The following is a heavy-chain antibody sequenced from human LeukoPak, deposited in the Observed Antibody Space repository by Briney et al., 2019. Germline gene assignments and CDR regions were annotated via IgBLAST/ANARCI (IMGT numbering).Heavy chain of an antibody. J-gene: IGHJ4*02. CDR2: ISSSSSYI. D-gene: IGHD2-2*01. V-gene: IGHV3-21*01. Sequence: GGSLRLSCAASGFTFSSYSMNWVRQAPGKGLEWVSSISSSSSYIYYADSVKGRFTISRDNAKNSLYLQMNSLRAEDTAVYYCLGYCSSTSCYTGQGIDYWGQGTLVTVSS. CDR3: LGYCSSTSCYTGQGIDY. CDR1: GFTFSSYS.